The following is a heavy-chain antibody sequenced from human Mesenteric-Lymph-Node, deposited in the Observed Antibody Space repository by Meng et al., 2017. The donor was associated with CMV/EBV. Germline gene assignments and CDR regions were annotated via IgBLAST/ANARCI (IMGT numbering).Heavy chain of an antibody. CDR1: GYSFITHG. Sequence: ASVKVSCKASGYSFITHGICWVRQAPGQGLEWMGWISVYNGNTNYAQKFQGRVTMTTDTSTSTAYMEVRSLRSDDTAVYYCARSGNRGFSGYDPLGGHYYHYGMDVWGQRTTVTVSS. J-gene: IGHJ6*02. CDR3: ARSGNRGFSGYDPLGGHYYHYGMDV. CDR2: ISVYNGNT. V-gene: IGHV1-18*01. D-gene: IGHD5-12*01.